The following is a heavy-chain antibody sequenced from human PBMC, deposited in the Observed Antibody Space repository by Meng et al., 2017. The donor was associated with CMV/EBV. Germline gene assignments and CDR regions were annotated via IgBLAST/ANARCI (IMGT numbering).Heavy chain of an antibody. CDR3: ARVARITMVRGQWGGDY. D-gene: IGHD3-10*01. V-gene: IGHV4-34*01. CDR1: GGSFSGYY. Sequence: SQTRSLTCAVYGGSFSGYYWSWIRQPPGKGLEWIGEINHSGSTNYNPSLKSRVTISVDTSKNQFSLKLSSVTAADTAVYYCARVARITMVRGQWGGDYWGQGTLVTVSS. J-gene: IGHJ4*02. CDR2: INHSGST.